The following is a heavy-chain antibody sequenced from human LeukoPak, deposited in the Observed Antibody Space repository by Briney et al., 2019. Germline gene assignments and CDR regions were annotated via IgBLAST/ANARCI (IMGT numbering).Heavy chain of an antibody. D-gene: IGHD2-21*02. CDR2: IRYDGSNK. V-gene: IGHV3-30*02. CDR3: AREGGGDQYFDY. Sequence: GSLRLSCAASGFTFSGYGMHWVRQAPGKGLEWVAFIRYDGSNKYYADSVKGRFTISRDNSKNTLYLQVNSLRAEDTAVYYCAREGGGDQYFDYWGQGTLVTVSS. J-gene: IGHJ4*02. CDR1: GFTFSGYG.